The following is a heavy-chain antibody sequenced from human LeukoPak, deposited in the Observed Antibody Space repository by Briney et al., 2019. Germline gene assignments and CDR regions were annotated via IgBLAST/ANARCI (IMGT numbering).Heavy chain of an antibody. D-gene: IGHD2-2*01. CDR1: GGSFSGYY. V-gene: IGHV4-34*01. CDR3: ARGPPCRCSSTSCYFDY. J-gene: IGHJ4*02. Sequence: SSETLSLTCAVYGGSFSGYYWSWIRQPPGKGLEWIGEINHSGSTNYNPSLKSRVTISVDTSKNQFSLKLSSVTAADTAVYYCARGPPCRCSSTSCYFDYWGQGTLVTVSS. CDR2: INHSGST.